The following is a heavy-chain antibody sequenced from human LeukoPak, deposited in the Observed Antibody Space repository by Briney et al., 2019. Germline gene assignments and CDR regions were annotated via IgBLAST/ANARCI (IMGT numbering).Heavy chain of an antibody. CDR1: GFTFSSYG. V-gene: IGHV3-23*01. CDR2: ISGSGGST. D-gene: IGHD3-22*01. CDR3: AKDHGNYYDSSGYYRD. J-gene: IGHJ4*02. Sequence: PGGSLRLSCAASGFTFSSYGMHWVRQAPGKGLEWVSAISGSGGSTYYADSVKGRFTISRDNSKNTLYLQMNSLRAEDTAVYYCAKDHGNYYDSSGYYRDWGQGTLVTVSS.